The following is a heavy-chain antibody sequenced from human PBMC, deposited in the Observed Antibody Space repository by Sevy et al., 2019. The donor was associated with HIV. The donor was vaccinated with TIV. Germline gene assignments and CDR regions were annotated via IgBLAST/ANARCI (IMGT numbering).Heavy chain of an antibody. CDR3: AGVPHPAAMQTFYYFGMDV. CDR1: GFTFSTSA. CDR2: ISGSGGST. D-gene: IGHD2-2*01. J-gene: IGHJ6*02. V-gene: IGHV3-23*01. Sequence: GGSLRLSCAVSGFTFSTSAMSWVRQAPGKGLEWVSAISGSGGSTYYADSVNGRFTIARDNSKNTVYLQMNGLRAEDSAVYYCAGVPHPAAMQTFYYFGMDVWGQWTTVTVSS.